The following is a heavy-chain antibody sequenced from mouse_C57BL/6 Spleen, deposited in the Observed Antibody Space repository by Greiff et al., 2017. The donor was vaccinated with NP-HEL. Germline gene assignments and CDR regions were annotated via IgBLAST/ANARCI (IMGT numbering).Heavy chain of an antibody. D-gene: IGHD4-1*01. CDR2: ISSGSSTI. V-gene: IGHV5-17*01. J-gene: IGHJ4*01. CDR1: GFTFSDYG. CDR3: ARLGRLYYYAMDY. Sequence: EVKLVESGGGLVKPGGSLKLSCAASGFTFSDYGMHWVRQAPEKGLEWVAYISSGSSTIYYADTVKGRFTISRDNAKNTLFLQMTSLRSEDTAMYYCARLGRLYYYAMDYWGQGTSVTVSS.